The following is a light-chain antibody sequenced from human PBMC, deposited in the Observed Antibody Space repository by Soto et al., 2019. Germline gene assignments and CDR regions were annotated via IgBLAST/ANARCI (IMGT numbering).Light chain of an antibody. V-gene: IGKV2-28*01. CDR2: LGS. J-gene: IGKJ1*01. CDR1: QILLHSNGYNY. CDR3: MQALQTPWT. Sequence: IVMTQSPLSLPFTPGDPASISCRSSQILLHSNGYNYLDWYLQKPGQSPQLLIYLGSNRASGVPDRFSGSGSGTDFTLKISRVEAEDVGVYYCMQALQTPWTFGQGTKV.